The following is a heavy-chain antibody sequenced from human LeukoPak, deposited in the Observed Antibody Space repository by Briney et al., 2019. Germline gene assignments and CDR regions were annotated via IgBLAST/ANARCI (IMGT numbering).Heavy chain of an antibody. J-gene: IGHJ4*02. CDR1: GYTFTNYP. V-gene: IGHV7-4-1*02. Sequence: ASVKVSCKASGYTFTNYPMNWVRQAPGQGLEWMGWINTNTGSPTYAQGFTERFVFSWGTSVNTAYLQINSLKPEDTAVYFCARDTYCSGGRCYSRVGYWGQGTVVTVSS. CDR2: INTNTGSP. CDR3: ARDTYCSGGRCYSRVGY. D-gene: IGHD2-15*01.